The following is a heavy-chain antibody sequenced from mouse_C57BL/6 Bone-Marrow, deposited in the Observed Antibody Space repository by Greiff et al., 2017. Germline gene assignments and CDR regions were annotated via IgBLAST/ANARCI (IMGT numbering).Heavy chain of an antibody. CDR3: TRDGDYGSSSDY. V-gene: IGHV5-9-1*02. Sequence: EVQVVESGEGLVKPGGSLKLSCAASGFTFSSYAMSWVRQTPEKRLEWVAYISSGGDYIYYADTVKGRFTISRDNARNTLYLQMSSLKSEDTAMYYCTRDGDYGSSSDYWGQGTTLTVSS. CDR1: GFTFSSYA. D-gene: IGHD1-1*01. CDR2: ISSGGDYI. J-gene: IGHJ2*01.